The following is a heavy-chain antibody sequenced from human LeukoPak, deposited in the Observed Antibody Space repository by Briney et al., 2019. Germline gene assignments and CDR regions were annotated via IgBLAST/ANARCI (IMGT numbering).Heavy chain of an antibody. CDR1: RGTFIRYA. V-gene: IGHV1-69*06. J-gene: IGHJ4*02. CDR3: ARAQGYSSGWYKDFDY. CDR2: INSIFGRA. D-gene: IGHD6-19*01. Sequence: AAVNVSCKASRGTFIRYAISSVRQAPGQGGEGMGGINSIFGRANCAQKFPGGVTITADKSTSTAYMQLSRLRSEDRAVYYCARAQGYSSGWYKDFDYWGQGTLVTVSS.